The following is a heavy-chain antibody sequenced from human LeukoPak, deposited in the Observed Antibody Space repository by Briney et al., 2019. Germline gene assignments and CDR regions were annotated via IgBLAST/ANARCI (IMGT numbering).Heavy chain of an antibody. Sequence: ASVKVSCKASGYTFTGYYMHWVRQAPGQGLEWMGWINPNSGGTSYAQKFQGRVTMTRDTSISTAYMELSRLRSDDTAVYYCARGDFDYVWGSYRLSDYWGQGTLVTVSS. CDR2: INPNSGGT. D-gene: IGHD3-16*02. CDR1: GYTFTGYY. V-gene: IGHV1-2*02. J-gene: IGHJ4*02. CDR3: ARGDFDYVWGSYRLSDY.